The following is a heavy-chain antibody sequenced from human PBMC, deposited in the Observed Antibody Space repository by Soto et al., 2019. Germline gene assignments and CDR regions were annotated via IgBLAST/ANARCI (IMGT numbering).Heavy chain of an antibody. Sequence: EVQLAESGGGFVEPGGSLRLSCVVSGFSLSRAWMDWVRQVPGKGLVWVSRINKDATTTYADSVKGRFTISRDTAKNTPYLQMNSLRAEDTALYYCAREDFWSFAWGQGTLVTVSS. V-gene: IGHV3-74*01. J-gene: IGHJ5*02. D-gene: IGHD3-3*01. CDR1: GFSLSRAW. CDR3: AREDFWSFA. CDR2: INKDATT.